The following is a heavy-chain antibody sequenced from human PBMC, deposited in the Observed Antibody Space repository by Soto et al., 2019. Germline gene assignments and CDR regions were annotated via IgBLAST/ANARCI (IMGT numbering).Heavy chain of an antibody. D-gene: IGHD1-26*01. Sequence: SQTLSLTCAISGDSVSSNSAAWSWIWQSPSRGLEWLGRTYYRSKWYDDFAVSVKSRITINPDTSKNQFSLQLSSVTPEDTAVYYCAREPQSGNYFHYYGLDVWGQGTTVTVSS. CDR1: GDSVSSNSAA. J-gene: IGHJ6*02. CDR3: AREPQSGNYFHYYGLDV. V-gene: IGHV6-1*01. CDR2: TYYRSKWYD.